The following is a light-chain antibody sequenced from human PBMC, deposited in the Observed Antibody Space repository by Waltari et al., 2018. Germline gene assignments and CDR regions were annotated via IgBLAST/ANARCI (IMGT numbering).Light chain of an antibody. CDR3: QQRSNWPPYT. CDR1: QSVSSY. CDR2: DAS. Sequence: PGERATLSCRASQSVSSYLAWYQQKPGQAPRLLIYDASNRATGIPARFSGSGSGTDFTLTISSLEPEDFAVYYCQQRSNWPPYTFGGGTKVEIK. V-gene: IGKV3-11*01. J-gene: IGKJ4*01.